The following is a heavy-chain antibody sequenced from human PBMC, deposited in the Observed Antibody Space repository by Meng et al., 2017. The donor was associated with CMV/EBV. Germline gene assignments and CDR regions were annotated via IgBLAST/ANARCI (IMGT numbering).Heavy chain of an antibody. V-gene: IGHV4-39*02. Sequence: SETLSLTCTVSGGSISSSSYYWGWIRQPPGKGLEWIGSIYYSGSTYYNPSLKSRVTISVDTSKNQFSLKLSSVTAADTAVYYCARDQYSSSSHYYYYGMDVWGQGTTVTVSS. CDR3: ARDQYSSSSHYYYYGMDV. CDR2: IYYSGST. CDR1: GGSISSSSYY. D-gene: IGHD6-6*01. J-gene: IGHJ6*02.